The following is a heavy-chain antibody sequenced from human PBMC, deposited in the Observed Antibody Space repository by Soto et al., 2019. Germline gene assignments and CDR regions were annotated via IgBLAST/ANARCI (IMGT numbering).Heavy chain of an antibody. Sequence: QVQLVESGGGVVKPGRSLRLSCAASGFTFSSYAMHWVRQAPGKGLEWVAVISYDGSNKYYADSVKGRFTISRDNSKNTLYLQMNSLRAEDTAVYYCARGNYGMDVWGQGTTVTVSS. V-gene: IGHV3-30-3*01. CDR3: ARGNYGMDV. J-gene: IGHJ6*02. CDR2: ISYDGSNK. CDR1: GFTFSSYA.